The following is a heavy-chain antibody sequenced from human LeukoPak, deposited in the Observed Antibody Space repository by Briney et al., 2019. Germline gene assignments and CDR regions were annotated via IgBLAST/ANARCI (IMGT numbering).Heavy chain of an antibody. D-gene: IGHD1-26*01. CDR2: IYSGGSI. CDR3: ASGESYYLEN. Sequence: PGGSLRLSCAASGLTVSSYMSWVRQAPGKGLEWVSVIYSGGSIYYADSVKGRFTISRDKSKNTLYLQMNSLRAEDTAVYYCASGESYYLENWGQGTLVTVSS. V-gene: IGHV3-66*01. CDR1: GLTVSSY. J-gene: IGHJ4*02.